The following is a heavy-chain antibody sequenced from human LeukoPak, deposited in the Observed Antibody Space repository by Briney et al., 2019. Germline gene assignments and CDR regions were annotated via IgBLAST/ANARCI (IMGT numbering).Heavy chain of an antibody. Sequence: GGSLRLSCAASGFSFSNYAMNWVRQAPGKGLEWVSSISGSGRSTYYADSVKARFTISRDNSKNTLYLQMNSLRAEDTAVYYCARLGYWGQGTLVTVSS. V-gene: IGHV3-23*01. CDR3: ARLGY. CDR2: ISGSGRST. J-gene: IGHJ4*02. D-gene: IGHD2-21*01. CDR1: GFSFSNYA.